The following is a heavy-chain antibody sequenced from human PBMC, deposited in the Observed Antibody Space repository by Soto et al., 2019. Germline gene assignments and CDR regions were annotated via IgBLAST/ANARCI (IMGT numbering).Heavy chain of an antibody. D-gene: IGHD6-13*01. V-gene: IGHV3-23*01. Sequence: EVQLLGSGGGLVQPGGSLRLSCTASGFTFSSYAMSWVRQAPGKGLEWVSVISGSGDSTYYADSVRGRFTISRDNSKNTLYLQMSRLRAEDTAVYYCAKDRDGAAAGPTKFYGMDVWGQGTTVTVSS. J-gene: IGHJ6*02. CDR2: ISGSGDST. CDR1: GFTFSSYA. CDR3: AKDRDGAAAGPTKFYGMDV.